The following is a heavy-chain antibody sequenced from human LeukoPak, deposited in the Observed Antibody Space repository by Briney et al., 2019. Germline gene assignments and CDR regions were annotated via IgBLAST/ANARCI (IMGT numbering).Heavy chain of an antibody. J-gene: IGHJ4*02. V-gene: IGHV1-18*01. Sequence: ASVKVSCKASGGTFSSYGISWVRQAPGQGLEWMGWISAYNGNTNYAQKLQGRVTMTTDTSTSTAYMELRSLRSDDTAVYYCARDGIAAAGTGGFDYWGQGTLVTVSS. CDR3: ARDGIAAAGTGGFDY. CDR1: GGTFSSYG. D-gene: IGHD6-13*01. CDR2: ISAYNGNT.